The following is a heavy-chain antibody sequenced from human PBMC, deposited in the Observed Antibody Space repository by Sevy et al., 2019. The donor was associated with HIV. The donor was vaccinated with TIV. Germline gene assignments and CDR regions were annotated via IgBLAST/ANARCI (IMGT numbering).Heavy chain of an antibody. J-gene: IGHJ3*02. V-gene: IGHV3-7*04. CDR3: ARGDYYDSRGSYTDAYDI. D-gene: IGHD3-22*01. Sequence: GGSPRLSCAASGFTFSSYWMSWVRQAPGKGLEWVGNIKEDGREKYYADSVKGRFTISRDNAKNSVYLQMNSLRAEDTATYYCARGDYYDSRGSYTDAYDIWGQGTMVTVSS. CDR2: IKEDGREK. CDR1: GFTFSSYW.